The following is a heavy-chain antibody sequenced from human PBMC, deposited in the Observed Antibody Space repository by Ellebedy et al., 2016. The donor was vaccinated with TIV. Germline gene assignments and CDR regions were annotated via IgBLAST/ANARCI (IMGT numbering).Heavy chain of an antibody. J-gene: IGHJ6*02. V-gene: IGHV1-69*13. CDR1: GGTFTSYG. CDR2: IIPVFGTV. CDR3: ARFRRWLHLGYGMDV. D-gene: IGHD5-24*01. Sequence: ASVKVSCKASGGTFTSYGISWVRQAPGQGLEWMGGIIPVFGTVNYAQKFQGRVTITADESTSTAYMELSSLRSEDTAVYYCARFRRWLHLGYGMDVWGQGTTVTVSS.